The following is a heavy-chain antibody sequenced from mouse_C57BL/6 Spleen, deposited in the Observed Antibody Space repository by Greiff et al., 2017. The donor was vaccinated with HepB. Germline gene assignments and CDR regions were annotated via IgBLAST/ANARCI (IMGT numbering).Heavy chain of an antibody. CDR3: ARRGILLRSLSLDV. D-gene: IGHD1-1*01. CDR2: INPNNGGT. V-gene: IGHV1-26*01. CDR1: GYTFTDYY. J-gene: IGHJ1*03. Sequence: EVQLKESGPELVKPGASVKISCKASGYTFTDYYMNWVKQSHGKSLEWIGDINPNNGGTSYNQKFKGKATLTVDKSSSTAYMELHSLTSEDSAVYYCARRGILLRSLSLDVWGTGTTVTVSS.